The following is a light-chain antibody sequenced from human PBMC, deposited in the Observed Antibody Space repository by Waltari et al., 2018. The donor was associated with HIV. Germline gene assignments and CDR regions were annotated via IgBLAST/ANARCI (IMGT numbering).Light chain of an antibody. Sequence: EILMSQLSATLSASPGGRAVLYCRASQRGSSNLAWYQQTPGQAPRLRIYAASTRDTRIPPRFRGSGSGTEFPLTISGLQSEDFALYYCQQYNSWPPRFTFGPGNKV. CDR1: QRGSSN. CDR3: QQYNSWPPRFT. J-gene: IGKJ3*01. V-gene: IGKV3-15*01. CDR2: AAS.